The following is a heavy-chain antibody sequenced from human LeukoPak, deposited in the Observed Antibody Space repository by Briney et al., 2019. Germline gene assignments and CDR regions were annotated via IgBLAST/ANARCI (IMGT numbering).Heavy chain of an antibody. J-gene: IGHJ3*02. CDR3: ATGGSEITIFGVVIGGNAFDI. CDR2: INPSGGST. Sequence: ASVKVSCKASGYTFTSYYMHWVRQAPGQGLEWMGIINPSGGSTSYAQKFQGRVTMTEDTSTDTAYMELSSLRSEDTAVYYCATGGSEITIFGVVIGGNAFDIWGQGTMVTVSS. CDR1: GYTFTSYY. V-gene: IGHV1-46*01. D-gene: IGHD3-3*01.